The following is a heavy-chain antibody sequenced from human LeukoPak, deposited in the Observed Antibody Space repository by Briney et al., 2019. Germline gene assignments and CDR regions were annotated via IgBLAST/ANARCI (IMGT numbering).Heavy chain of an antibody. D-gene: IGHD3-9*01. Sequence: GGSLRLSCAASGFTFSSYAMSWVRQAPGKGLEWVSAISGSGGSTYYADSVKGRFTISRDNSKNMLYLQMNSLRTEDTPVYYCARDGPYYDILTGYPPFDYWGQGTLVTVSS. CDR1: GFTFSSYA. J-gene: IGHJ4*02. CDR3: ARDGPYYDILTGYPPFDY. V-gene: IGHV3-23*01. CDR2: ISGSGGST.